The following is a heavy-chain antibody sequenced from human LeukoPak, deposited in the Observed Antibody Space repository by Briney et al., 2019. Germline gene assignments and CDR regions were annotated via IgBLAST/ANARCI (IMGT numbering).Heavy chain of an antibody. J-gene: IGHJ4*02. V-gene: IGHV1-2*06. CDR1: GYTFTGYY. D-gene: IGHD6-13*01. Sequence: ASVKVSCXASGYTFTGYYMHWVRQAPGQGLAWMGRINPNSGGTNYARKFQGRVTMTRDTSISTAYMELSRLRSDDTAVYYCARRGIAAAGTDYWGQGTLVTVSS. CDR3: ARRGIAAAGTDY. CDR2: INPNSGGT.